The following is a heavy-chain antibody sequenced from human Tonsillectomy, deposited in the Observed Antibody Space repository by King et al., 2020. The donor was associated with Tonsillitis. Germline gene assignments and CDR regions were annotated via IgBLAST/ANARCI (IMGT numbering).Heavy chain of an antibody. CDR1: AYNFSGYY. Sequence: VQLVQSGAEVKKPGASVKVSCKASAYNFSGYYIHWVRQAPGQGLEWMGWIKAHSGGTNYAQKFQGRVTMTRDIAISTVYMELSRLTYDDTAIYYCARLSLRSWTYRGREFDSWGQGTLVTVSS. CDR3: ARLSLRSWTYRGREFDS. V-gene: IGHV1-2*02. J-gene: IGHJ4*02. CDR2: IKAHSGGT. D-gene: IGHD3-10*01.